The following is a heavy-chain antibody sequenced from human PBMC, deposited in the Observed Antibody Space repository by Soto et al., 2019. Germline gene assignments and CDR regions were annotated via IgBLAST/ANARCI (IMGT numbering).Heavy chain of an antibody. CDR3: ARRRYGSGSNDI. D-gene: IGHD3-10*01. CDR1: GFTFSDYY. V-gene: IGHV3-11*01. CDR2: ISSSGSST. J-gene: IGHJ2*01. Sequence: GGSLRLSCAASGFTFSDYYMTWIRQAPGRGLEWVSHISSSGSSTDYGDSVRGRFTISRDNAKKSLFLQMSSLRAEDTAVYYCARRRYGSGSNDIWGRGTLVTVSS.